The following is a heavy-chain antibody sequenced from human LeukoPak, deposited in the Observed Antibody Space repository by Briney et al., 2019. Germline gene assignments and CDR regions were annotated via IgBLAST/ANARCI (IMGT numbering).Heavy chain of an antibody. Sequence: ASVKVSCKASAHTFTSYAMHWVRQAPGQRLEWMGWINAGNGNTKYSQKFQGRVTITRDTSASTAYMELSSLRSEDTAVYYCAREPRWGYSYGPFDYWGQGTLVTVSS. D-gene: IGHD5-18*01. J-gene: IGHJ4*02. CDR3: AREPRWGYSYGPFDY. V-gene: IGHV1-3*01. CDR2: INAGNGNT. CDR1: AHTFTSYA.